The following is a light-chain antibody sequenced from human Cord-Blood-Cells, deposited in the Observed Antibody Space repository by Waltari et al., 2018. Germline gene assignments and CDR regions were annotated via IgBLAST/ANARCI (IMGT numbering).Light chain of an antibody. CDR2: ENN. V-gene: IGLV1-51*02. J-gene: IGLJ2*01. Sequence: QSVLTQPPSVSAAPGQKVTISCSGSSSNIGNNFVSWDQQLPGTAPKLLISENNKRTSGIPDRFSGSKSGTSATLGITGLQTGDEADYYCGTWDSSLSAGVFGGGTKLTVL. CDR3: GTWDSSLSAGV. CDR1: SSNIGNNF.